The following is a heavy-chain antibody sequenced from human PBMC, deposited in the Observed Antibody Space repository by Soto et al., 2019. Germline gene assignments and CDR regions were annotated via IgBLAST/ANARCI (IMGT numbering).Heavy chain of an antibody. D-gene: IGHD3-9*01. Sequence: EVQLLEHGGQLVQPGESLRLSCAASGFTFRTFTMNWVRQAPGKGLEWVSGIIGGDGDKFYSDSVKGRFTISRDNFKDMLFLQMSSLRVDDTAVYYCAKDRDPGGIWTFDSWGQGTLVTVSS. CDR1: GFTFRTFT. V-gene: IGHV3-23*01. CDR3: AKDRDPGGIWTFDS. J-gene: IGHJ5*01. CDR2: IIGGDGDK.